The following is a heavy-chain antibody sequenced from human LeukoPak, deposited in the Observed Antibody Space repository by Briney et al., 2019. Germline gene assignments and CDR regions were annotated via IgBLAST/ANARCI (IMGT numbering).Heavy chain of an antibody. CDR3: ATLYGSGSYYWNY. Sequence: PSGTLSLTCAVSGDSISRSDWWTWVRQPPGKGLEWIGEIYHSGTTNYNPSLKSRVTISVDKSKNQFSLHLSSVTAADTAVYYCATLYGSGSYYWNYWGQGTLVTVSS. CDR1: GDSISRSDW. D-gene: IGHD3-10*01. CDR2: IYHSGTT. V-gene: IGHV4-4*02. J-gene: IGHJ4*02.